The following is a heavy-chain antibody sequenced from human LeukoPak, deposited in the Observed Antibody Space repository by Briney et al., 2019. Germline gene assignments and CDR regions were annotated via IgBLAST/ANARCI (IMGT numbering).Heavy chain of an antibody. CDR3: ARDGNSGYDSGAY. V-gene: IGHV4-59*12. D-gene: IGHD5-12*01. CDR1: GDSITNNY. Sequence: PSETLSLTCTVSGDSITNNYWAWIRQPPGKGLEWIGYIYYSGSTYYNPSLKSRVTISVDTSKNQFSLKLSSVTAADTAVYYCARDGNSGYDSGAYWGQGTLVTVSS. J-gene: IGHJ4*02. CDR2: IYYSGST.